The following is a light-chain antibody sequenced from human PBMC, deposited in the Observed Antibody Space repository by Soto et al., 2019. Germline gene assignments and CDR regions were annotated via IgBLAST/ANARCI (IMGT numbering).Light chain of an antibody. CDR2: DAS. Sequence: DIQMTQSPSTLSASVGDRVTITCRASQSISSWLAWYQQKPGKGPSLLIYDASSLERGVPSRFSGSGSGTEFTIAIRSLQPDDFATHYCPQYNVFPYTLGQGTQRQI. CDR1: QSISSW. J-gene: IGKJ2*01. CDR3: PQYNVFPYT. V-gene: IGKV1-5*01.